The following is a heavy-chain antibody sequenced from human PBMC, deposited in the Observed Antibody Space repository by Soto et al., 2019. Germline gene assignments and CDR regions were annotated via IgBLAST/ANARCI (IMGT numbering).Heavy chain of an antibody. CDR2: VSPKSGGT. J-gene: IGHJ5*02. D-gene: IGHD2-8*02. CDR1: GYNFSDYY. V-gene: IGHV1-2*02. Sequence: QVQLVQSAAEVKKPGASVKVSCKASGYNFSDYYIHWVRQAPGQVLAWLGWVSPKSGGTNYAQKFKGRVTMTRDTSSNTVYMDLSGLKSDDTAVFYCAREISGGGTLNWFDPWGQGTLVTVSA. CDR3: AREISGGGTLNWFDP.